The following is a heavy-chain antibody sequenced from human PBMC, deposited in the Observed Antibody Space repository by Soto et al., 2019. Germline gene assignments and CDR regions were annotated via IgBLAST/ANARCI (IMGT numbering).Heavy chain of an antibody. CDR1: GFTFDDYT. Sequence: GGSLSLSCAASGFTFDDYTMHWVRQAPAQGLEWVSLISWDAGSTYYADSVKGRFTISRDNSKNSLYLQMNSLRTEETALYYCAETGDSIAAPHDFYGMDVWGQGTTVTVSS. CDR2: ISWDAGST. V-gene: IGHV3-43*01. J-gene: IGHJ6*02. D-gene: IGHD6-6*01. CDR3: AETGDSIAAPHDFYGMDV.